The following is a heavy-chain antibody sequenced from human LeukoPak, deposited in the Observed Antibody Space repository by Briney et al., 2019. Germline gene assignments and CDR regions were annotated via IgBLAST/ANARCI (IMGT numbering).Heavy chain of an antibody. V-gene: IGHV3-23*01. CDR2: ISGSGGST. J-gene: IGHJ4*02. D-gene: IGHD3-9*01. CDR3: AKRSGDWLLYRYFDC. Sequence: PGGSLRLSCAASGFAFSSYAMSWVRQAPGKGLEWVSAISGSGGSTYYADSVKGRFTISRDNSKNTLYLQMNSLRAEDTAVYYCAKRSGDWLLYRYFDCWGQGTLVTVSS. CDR1: GFAFSSYA.